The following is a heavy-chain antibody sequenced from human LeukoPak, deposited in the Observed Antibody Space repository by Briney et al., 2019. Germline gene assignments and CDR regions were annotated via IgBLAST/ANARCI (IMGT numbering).Heavy chain of an antibody. CDR1: GFTFRSYG. Sequence: GGSLRLSCAASGFTFRSYGMHWVRQAPGKGLEWVAFIRYDGSNKYYADSVKGRFTISRDNSKNTLFLQMNSLRAEDTAVYYCAKHLPRRYSGWMAAFDIWGQGTMVTVSS. D-gene: IGHD5-12*01. CDR3: AKHLPRRYSGWMAAFDI. V-gene: IGHV3-30*02. J-gene: IGHJ3*02. CDR2: IRYDGSNK.